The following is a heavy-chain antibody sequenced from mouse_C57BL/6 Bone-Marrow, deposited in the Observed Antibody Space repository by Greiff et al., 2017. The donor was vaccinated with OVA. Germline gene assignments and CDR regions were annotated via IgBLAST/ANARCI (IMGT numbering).Heavy chain of an antibody. Sequence: QVQLQQSGAELVKPGASVKLSCKASGYTFTSYWMHWVKQRPGQGLEWIGMIHPNSGSTNYNEKFKSKATLTVYKSSSTAYMQLSSLTSEDSAVYYCAREGSSYGDYWGQGTTLTVSS. V-gene: IGHV1-64*01. CDR2: IHPNSGST. CDR1: GYTFTSYW. J-gene: IGHJ2*01. D-gene: IGHD1-1*01. CDR3: AREGSSYGDY.